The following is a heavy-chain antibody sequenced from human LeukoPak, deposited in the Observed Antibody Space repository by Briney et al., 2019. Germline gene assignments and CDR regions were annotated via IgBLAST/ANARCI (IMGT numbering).Heavy chain of an antibody. J-gene: IGHJ4*02. V-gene: IGHV4-59*12. CDR1: GGSISSYY. Sequence: SETLSLTCTVSGGSISSYYWSWIRQPPGKGLEWIGYIYYSGSTNYNPSLKSRVTISVDTSKNQFSLKLSSVTAADTAVYYCAREGSSGYMDYWGQGTLVTVSS. CDR3: AREGSSGYMDY. D-gene: IGHD3-22*01. CDR2: IYYSGST.